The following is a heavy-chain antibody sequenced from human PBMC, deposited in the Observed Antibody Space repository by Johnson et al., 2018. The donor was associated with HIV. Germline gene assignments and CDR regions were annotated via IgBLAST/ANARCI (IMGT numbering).Heavy chain of an antibody. CDR2: ISSNGGST. CDR3: ASSLSSRSHDAFDM. Sequence: VQLVESGGGLVQPGGSLRLSCAASGFTFSSHAIHWVRQAPGKGLEYVSAISSNGGSTCYANSVKGRFTISRDNSKNTLYLQMNSLRAEDTAVYYCASSLSSRSHDAFDMWGQGTMVTVSS. J-gene: IGHJ3*02. CDR1: GFTFSSHA. V-gene: IGHV3-64*01. D-gene: IGHD6-13*01.